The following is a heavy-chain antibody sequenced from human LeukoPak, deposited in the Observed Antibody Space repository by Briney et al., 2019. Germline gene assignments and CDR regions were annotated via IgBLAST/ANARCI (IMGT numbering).Heavy chain of an antibody. Sequence: GASLQISSKGSGYSFTSYWIGWVRQLPGKGLEWMGIIYPGDSDTRYSPSFQGQVTISADKSISTAYLQWSSLKASDTAMYYCARPLIYCSSTSCSPNYFDYWGQGTLVTVSS. CDR2: IYPGDSDT. J-gene: IGHJ4*02. CDR1: GYSFTSYW. D-gene: IGHD2-2*01. V-gene: IGHV5-51*01. CDR3: ARPLIYCSSTSCSPNYFDY.